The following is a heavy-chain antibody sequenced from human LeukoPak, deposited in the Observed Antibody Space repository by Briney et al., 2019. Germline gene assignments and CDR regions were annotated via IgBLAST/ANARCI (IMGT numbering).Heavy chain of an antibody. J-gene: IGHJ4*02. Sequence: GGSLRLSCAASGFTFSSYAMSWVRQAPGKGLEWVSSISSSSSYIYYAGSVKGRFTISRDNAKNSLYLQMNSLRAEDTAVYYCARGEQQHFDSWGQGTLVTVSS. CDR3: ARGEQQHFDS. CDR2: ISSSSSYI. CDR1: GFTFSSYA. D-gene: IGHD6-13*01. V-gene: IGHV3-21*01.